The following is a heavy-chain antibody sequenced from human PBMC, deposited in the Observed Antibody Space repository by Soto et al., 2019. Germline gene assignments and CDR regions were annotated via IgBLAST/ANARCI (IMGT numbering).Heavy chain of an antibody. V-gene: IGHV1-2*04. CDR2: INPNSGGT. Sequence: QVQLVQSGAEVKKPGASVKVSCKASGYTFTGYYMHWVRQAPGQGLEWMGWINPNSGGTNYAQKLQGWVTMTRDTSISTAYMELSRLRSDDTAVYYCARSDSGSYYDSFDYWGQGTLVTVSS. CDR1: GYTFTGYY. J-gene: IGHJ4*02. CDR3: ARSDSGSYYDSFDY. D-gene: IGHD1-26*01.